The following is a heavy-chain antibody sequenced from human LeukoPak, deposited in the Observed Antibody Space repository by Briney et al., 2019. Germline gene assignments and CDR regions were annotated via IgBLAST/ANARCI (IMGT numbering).Heavy chain of an antibody. CDR3: ARSADSSSRDFQH. CDR2: IYPGDSDT. J-gene: IGHJ1*01. V-gene: IGHV5-51*01. CDR1: GYSFTSYW. Sequence: GESLKISCKGSGYSFTSYWVGWVRQMPGKGLEWMGIIYPGDSDTRYSPSFQGQVTISADKSISTAYLQWSSLKASDTAMYYCARSADSSSRDFQHWGQGTLATVSS. D-gene: IGHD6-6*01.